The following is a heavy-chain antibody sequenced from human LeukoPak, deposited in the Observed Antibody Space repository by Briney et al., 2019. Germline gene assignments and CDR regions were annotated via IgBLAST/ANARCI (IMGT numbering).Heavy chain of an antibody. CDR2: ISSDGSKK. Sequence: GGSLRLSCVASGFTLRTYAMHWVRQAPGKGLEWVAVISSDGSKKFYSDSVKGQFTISRDNSKNTLYLQMSSLRAEDTAVYYCARSLRVVVYFDYWGQGTLVTVSS. D-gene: IGHD3-22*01. J-gene: IGHJ4*02. V-gene: IGHV3-30-3*01. CDR1: GFTLRTYA. CDR3: ARSLRVVVYFDY.